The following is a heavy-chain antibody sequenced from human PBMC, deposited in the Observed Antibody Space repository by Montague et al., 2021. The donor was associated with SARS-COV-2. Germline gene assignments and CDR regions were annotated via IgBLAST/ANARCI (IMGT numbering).Heavy chain of an antibody. J-gene: IGHJ4*02. CDR1: GGSIGGYF. D-gene: IGHD6-13*01. V-gene: IGHV4-4*07. Sequence: SETLSLTCSVSGGSIGGYFWSWIRQPAGQGLEWIGLIYPSGAIFASWRTTYLPSLKSRVTVSIDTSRNHFSPSLNSVTAADTAVYFCAGDSDFSSWQEAEEYFDYWGQGTLVAVSS. CDR3: AGDSDFSSWQEAEEYFDY. CDR2: IYPSGAIFASWRT.